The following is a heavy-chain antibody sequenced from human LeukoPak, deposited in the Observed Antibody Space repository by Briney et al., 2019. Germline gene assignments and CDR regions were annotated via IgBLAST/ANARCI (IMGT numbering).Heavy chain of an antibody. J-gene: IGHJ4*02. CDR2: IKGGGGDP. CDR3: AKGGHDFNPFYW. CDR1: GFTFSTYA. D-gene: IGHD2-15*01. Sequence: GESLRLSCAASGFTFSTYAMGWVRQAPGKGLEWVSSIKGGGGDPFYADSVKGRFTISRDNSKNTLFLQLNSLRAEDTAVYYCAKGGHDFNPFYWWGQGTLATVSS. V-gene: IGHV3-23*01.